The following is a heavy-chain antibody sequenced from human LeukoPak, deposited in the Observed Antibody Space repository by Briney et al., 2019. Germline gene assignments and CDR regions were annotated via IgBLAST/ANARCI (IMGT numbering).Heavy chain of an antibody. CDR3: ARAYNSSGYCDY. CDR1: GGSISSGGYS. D-gene: IGHD3-22*01. V-gene: IGHV4-30-2*01. CDR2: IYHSGST. Sequence: KPSETLSLTCAVSGGSISSGGYSWSWIRQPPGKGLEWIGYIYHSGSTYYNPSLKSRVTISVDTSKNQFSLKLSSVTAADTAVYYCARAYNSSGYCDYWGQGTLVTVSS. J-gene: IGHJ4*02.